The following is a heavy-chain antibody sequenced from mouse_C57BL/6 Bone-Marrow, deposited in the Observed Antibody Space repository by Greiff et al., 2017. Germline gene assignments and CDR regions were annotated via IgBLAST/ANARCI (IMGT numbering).Heavy chain of an antibody. V-gene: IGHV5-9*01. D-gene: IGHD1-1*01. CDR1: GFTFSSYT. Sequence: EVKVVESGGGLVKPGGSLKLSCAASGFTFSSYTMSWVRQTPEKRLEWVATISGGGGNTYYPDSVKGRFTISRDTAKNTLYLQMSSLRSEDTALYYCERRRSTGGYAMDDGVQGPSVPVPS. CDR3: ERRRSTGGYAMDD. J-gene: IGHJ4*01. CDR2: ISGGGGNT.